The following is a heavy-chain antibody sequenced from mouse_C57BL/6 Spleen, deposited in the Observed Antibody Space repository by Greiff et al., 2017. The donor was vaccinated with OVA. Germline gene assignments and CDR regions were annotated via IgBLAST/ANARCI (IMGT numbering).Heavy chain of an antibody. V-gene: IGHV3-6*01. Sequence: EVHLVESGPGLVKPSQSLSLTCSVTGYSITSGYYWNWIRQFPGNKLEWMGYISYDGSNNYNPSLKNRISITRDTSKNQFFLKLNSVTTEDTATYYCARDPGYYGSSSFAYWGQGTLVTVSA. CDR2: ISYDGSN. J-gene: IGHJ3*01. D-gene: IGHD1-1*01. CDR1: GYSITSGYY. CDR3: ARDPGYYGSSSFAY.